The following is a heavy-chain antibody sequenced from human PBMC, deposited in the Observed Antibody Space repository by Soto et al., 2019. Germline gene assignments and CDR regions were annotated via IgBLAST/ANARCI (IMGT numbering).Heavy chain of an antibody. J-gene: IGHJ4*02. CDR2: GSNSGTT. CDR1: GVSVSSGWFY. CDR3: ARGATVPQYDY. V-gene: IGHV4-61*01. D-gene: IGHD4-17*01. Sequence: QVQLQESGPGLVKPSETLSLTCSVSGVSVSSGWFYWAWIRQPPGKGLEWIGFGSNSGTTNYKPSLKSRVTISVDTSRSQISLKVNSLTAADTAVYYCARGATVPQYDYWGQGTQVTVSS.